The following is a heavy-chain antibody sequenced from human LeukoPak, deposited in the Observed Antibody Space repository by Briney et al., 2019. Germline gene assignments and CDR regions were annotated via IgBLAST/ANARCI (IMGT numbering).Heavy chain of an antibody. CDR2: IYYSGRT. D-gene: IGHD4-23*01. CDR3: ARFVGASYGGRFDY. V-gene: IGHV4-59*01. Sequence: SETLSLTCTVSGGSINNYYWSWIRQPPGKGREWIGDIYYSGRTNYDSSLQSRVTISVETSKKQSSLKLSSVTAADTAVYYCARFVGASYGGRFDYWGRGTLVTVSS. CDR1: GGSINNYY. J-gene: IGHJ4*02.